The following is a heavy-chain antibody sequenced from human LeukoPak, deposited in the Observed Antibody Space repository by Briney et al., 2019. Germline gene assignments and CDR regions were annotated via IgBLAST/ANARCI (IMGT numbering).Heavy chain of an antibody. V-gene: IGHV4-4*09. D-gene: IGHD1-1*01. CDR2: IYTSGST. CDR1: GGSISSYY. CDR3: ARQAGSLDDYYMDV. Sequence: SETLSLTCTVSGGSISSYYWSWIRQPPGQGLEWIGYIYTSGSTNYNPSLKSRVTISVDTSKNQFSLKLSSVAAADTAVYYCARQAGSLDDYYMDVWGKGTTVTVSS. J-gene: IGHJ6*03.